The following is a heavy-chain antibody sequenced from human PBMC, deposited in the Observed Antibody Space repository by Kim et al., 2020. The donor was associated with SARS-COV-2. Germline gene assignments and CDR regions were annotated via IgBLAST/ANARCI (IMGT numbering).Heavy chain of an antibody. D-gene: IGHD5-12*01. V-gene: IGHV4-39*01. CDR1: GGSISSSSYY. Sequence: SETLSLTCTVSGGSISSSSYYWGWIRQPPGKGLEWIGSIYYSGSTYYNPSLKSRVTISVDTSKNQFSLKLSSVTAADTAVYYCAIMATGLGYWGQGTLVTVSS. CDR3: AIMATGLGY. CDR2: IYYSGST. J-gene: IGHJ4*02.